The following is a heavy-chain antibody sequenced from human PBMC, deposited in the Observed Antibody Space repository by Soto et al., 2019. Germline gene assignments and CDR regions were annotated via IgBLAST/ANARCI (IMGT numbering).Heavy chain of an antibody. V-gene: IGHV1-18*01. CDR1: GYTFTSNG. Sequence: QVHLVQSGAEVKKPGASVKVSCKASGYTFTSNGISWVRQAPGQGLEWMGWISTSNGNTNYAQKFQGRPTMTTDTSTSTAYRDLRSLTSDDTAVYYCARDERACSGGRCYSAECVDYWGQGTLVTVSS. J-gene: IGHJ4*02. D-gene: IGHD2-15*01. CDR3: ARDERACSGGRCYSAECVDY. CDR2: ISTSNGNT.